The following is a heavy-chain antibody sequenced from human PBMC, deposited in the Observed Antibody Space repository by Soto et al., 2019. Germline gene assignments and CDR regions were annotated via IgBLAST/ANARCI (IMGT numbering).Heavy chain of an antibody. Sequence: SETLSLTCTVSGGSVSSGSYYWSWIRQPPGKGLEWIGYIYYSGSTNYNPSLKSRVTISVDTSKNQFSLKLSSVTAADTAVYYCARAPYYDFWSGYQDWGQGTLVTVSS. CDR2: IYYSGST. D-gene: IGHD3-3*01. CDR3: ARAPYYDFWSGYQD. V-gene: IGHV4-61*01. CDR1: GGSVSSGSYY. J-gene: IGHJ4*02.